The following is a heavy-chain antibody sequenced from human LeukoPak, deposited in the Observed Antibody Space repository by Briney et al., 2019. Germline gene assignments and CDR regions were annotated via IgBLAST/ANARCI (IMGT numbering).Heavy chain of an antibody. CDR2: IKTSGNTM. J-gene: IGHJ4*02. CDR3: VRDAYWASVY. CDR1: GFTFSTYN. V-gene: IGHV3-48*02. D-gene: IGHD3-16*01. Sequence: PGGSLRLSCAASGFTFSTYNMNWVRQAPGKGLEWISNIKTSGNTMFYADSVKGRFTISRDNAENSLFLQMNSLRDEDSAVYYCVRDAYWASVYWGQGTLVTVSS.